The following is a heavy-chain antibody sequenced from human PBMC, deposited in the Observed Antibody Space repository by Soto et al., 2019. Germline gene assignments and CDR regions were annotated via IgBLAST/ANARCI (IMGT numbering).Heavy chain of an antibody. J-gene: IGHJ1*01. CDR2: IYYSGST. Sequence: SETLSLTCTVSGGSISSYYWSWIRQPPGKGLEWIGYIYYSGSTNYNPSLKSRVTISVDTSKNQFSLKLSSVTAADTAVYYCARGDNYSNYAEYFQHWCQGTLVTVSS. CDR3: ARGDNYSNYAEYFQH. CDR1: GGSISSYY. V-gene: IGHV4-59*01. D-gene: IGHD4-4*01.